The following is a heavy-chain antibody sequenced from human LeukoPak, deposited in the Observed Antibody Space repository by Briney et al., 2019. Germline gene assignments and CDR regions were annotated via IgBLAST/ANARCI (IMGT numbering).Heavy chain of an antibody. J-gene: IGHJ3*02. CDR1: GFTFSSYA. CDR2: ISGSGGST. V-gene: IGHV3-23*01. Sequence: GGSLRLSCAASGFTFSSYAMSWVRQAPGKGLEWVSAISGSGGSTYYADSVKGRFTISRDNSKNTLYLQMNSLRAEDTAVYYCAKSAACSSTSCAMGDAFDIWDQGTMVTVSS. CDR3: AKSAACSSTSCAMGDAFDI. D-gene: IGHD2-2*01.